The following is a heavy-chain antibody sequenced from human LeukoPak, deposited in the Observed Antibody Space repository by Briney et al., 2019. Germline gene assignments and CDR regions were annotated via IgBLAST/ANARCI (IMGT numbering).Heavy chain of an antibody. CDR3: AKTYYYDSSGYYYLDY. Sequence: SETLSLTCTVSGGSISSYYWSWIRQPPGKGLEWIGYIYYSGSTNYNPSLKSRVTISVDTSKNQFSLKLSSVTAADTAVYYCAKTYYYDSSGYYYLDYWGQGTLVTVSS. CDR2: IYYSGST. CDR1: GGSISSYY. J-gene: IGHJ4*02. V-gene: IGHV4-59*01. D-gene: IGHD3-22*01.